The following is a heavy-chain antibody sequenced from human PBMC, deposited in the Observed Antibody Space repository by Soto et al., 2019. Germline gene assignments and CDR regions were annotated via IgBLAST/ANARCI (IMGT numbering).Heavy chain of an antibody. V-gene: IGHV4-31*03. CDR1: GVAISSGGYD. CDR2: IYYSGST. Sequence: SETLSITCTVSGVAISSGGYDGSWIRQHPGKGLEWIGYIYYSGSTYYNPSLKSRVTISVDTSKNQFSLKLSSVTAADTAVYYCARLAMAPYYFDYWGQGTLVTVSS. J-gene: IGHJ4*02. CDR3: ARLAMAPYYFDY. D-gene: IGHD5-18*01.